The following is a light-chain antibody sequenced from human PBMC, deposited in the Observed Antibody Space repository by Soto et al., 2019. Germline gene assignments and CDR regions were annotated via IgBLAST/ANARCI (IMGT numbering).Light chain of an antibody. Sequence: QSALTQPPSASGSPGQSVTISCTGTSSDVGGYNYVSWYQQHQGKAPKLMIYEVSKRPSGVPDRCSGSKSGNTASLTVSGLQAEDEADYYGSSYAGSNNLVFGGGTKLSV. V-gene: IGLV2-8*01. J-gene: IGLJ2*01. CDR2: EVS. CDR3: SSYAGSNNLV. CDR1: SSDVGGYNY.